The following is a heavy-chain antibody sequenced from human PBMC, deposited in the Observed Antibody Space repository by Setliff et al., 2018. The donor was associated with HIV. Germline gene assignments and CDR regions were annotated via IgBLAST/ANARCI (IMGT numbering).Heavy chain of an antibody. V-gene: IGHV4-39*01. CDR2: IYYSGST. CDR1: GGSSSSRSYY. Sequence: PSETLSLTCTVSGGSSSSRSYYWGWIRQPPGKGLEWIGSIYYSGSTYYNPSLKSRVAISVDTSKNQFSLKLTSVTAADTAVYYCARHSAVNITPDGLGYYSIDVWGKGTSVTVSS. J-gene: IGHJ6*03. CDR3: ARHSAVNITPDGLGYYSIDV. D-gene: IGHD2-15*01.